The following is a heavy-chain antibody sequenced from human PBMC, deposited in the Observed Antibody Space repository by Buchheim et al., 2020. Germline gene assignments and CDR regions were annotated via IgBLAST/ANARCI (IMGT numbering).Heavy chain of an antibody. D-gene: IGHD3-9*01. CDR2: IKQDGGEK. V-gene: IGHV3-7*01. J-gene: IGHJ4*02. CDR3: ARAATGYFFDY. CDR1: GMTFSGSW. Sequence: EVQLVESGGGSVQPGGSLRLSCAASGMTFSGSWMSWVRQAPGKVLEWVAYIKQDGGEKNYVDSVRGRFTISRDNAKNSLYLQMNSLRAEDTAVYYCARAATGYFFDYWGQGTL.